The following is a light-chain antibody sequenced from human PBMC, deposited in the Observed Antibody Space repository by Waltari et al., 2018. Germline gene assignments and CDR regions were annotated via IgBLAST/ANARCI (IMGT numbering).Light chain of an antibody. J-gene: IGLJ2*01. CDR1: SSDVGNYDL. Sequence: QSALTQPASVSGSPGQSIPISCTGTSSDVGNYDLVSWYQQYPGKAPKLMIYEVSKRPSGVSNRFSGSKSGNTASLTISGLQAEDEADYYCCSYAGSREVFGGGTKLTVL. V-gene: IGLV2-23*02. CDR3: CSYAGSREV. CDR2: EVS.